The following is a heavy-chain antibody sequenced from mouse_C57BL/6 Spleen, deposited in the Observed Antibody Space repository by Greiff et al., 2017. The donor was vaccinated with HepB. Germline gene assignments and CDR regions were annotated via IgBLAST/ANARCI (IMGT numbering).Heavy chain of an antibody. CDR2: FYPGSGSI. CDR1: GYTFTEST. D-gene: IGHD2-3*01. Sequence: VQLQQSGAELVKPGASVKLSCKASGYTFTESTIHWVKQRSGQGLEWIGWFYPGSGSIKYNEKFKDKATLTADKSSSTVYMELSRLTSEDSAVYFCARHEDDDGYYYYAMDYWGQGTSVTVSS. V-gene: IGHV1-62-2*01. CDR3: ARHEDDDGYYYYAMDY. J-gene: IGHJ4*01.